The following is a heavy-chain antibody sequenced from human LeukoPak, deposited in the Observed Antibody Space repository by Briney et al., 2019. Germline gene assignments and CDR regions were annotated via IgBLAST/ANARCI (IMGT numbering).Heavy chain of an antibody. CDR3: ASADGYKIDY. V-gene: IGHV4-59*02. Sequence: SETLSLTCTVSGDSVTSYYWSWIRQPPGQGLEWIGYIYDGGATNYNPSLKSRVTISIDTSKNQFSLKLSSVTAADTAVYYCASADGYKIDYWGQGTLVTVSS. D-gene: IGHD5-24*01. CDR1: GDSVTSYY. CDR2: IYDGGAT. J-gene: IGHJ4*02.